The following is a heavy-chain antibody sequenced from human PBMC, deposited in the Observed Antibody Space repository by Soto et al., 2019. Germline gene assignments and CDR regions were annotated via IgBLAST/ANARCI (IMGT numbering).Heavy chain of an antibody. J-gene: IGHJ4*02. D-gene: IGHD1-1*01. CDR2: INKSGGST. CDR1: GFTFSNYA. CDR3: AKDPPTTGTTFDY. V-gene: IGHV3-23*01. Sequence: EVQLLESGGGLVQPGGSLRLSCAASGFTFSNYAMTWVRQAPGKGLEWVSAINKSGGSTYYADSVKGRFTISRDNSKNMLFLQINGLRAEDTAVYYCAKDPPTTGTTFDYWGRGTLVTVSS.